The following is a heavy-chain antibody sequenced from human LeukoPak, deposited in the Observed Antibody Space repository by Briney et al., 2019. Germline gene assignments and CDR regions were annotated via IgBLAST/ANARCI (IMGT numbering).Heavy chain of an antibody. J-gene: IGHJ4*02. V-gene: IGHV3-21*01. Sequence: GGSLRLSCTASGFTFSSYSMNWVRQAPGKGLEWVSSISSSSSYIYYADSVKGRFTISRDNAKNSLYLQMNSLRAEDTAVYYCASTPYYYGSGSYYKYFDYWGQGTLVTVSS. CDR3: ASTPYYYGSGSYYKYFDY. CDR1: GFTFSSYS. D-gene: IGHD3-10*01. CDR2: ISSSSSYI.